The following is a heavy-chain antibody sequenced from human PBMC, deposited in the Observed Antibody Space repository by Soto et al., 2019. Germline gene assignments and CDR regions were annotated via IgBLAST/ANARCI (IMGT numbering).Heavy chain of an antibody. CDR3: ARSNSGNYYEVFEY. CDR1: GGSISRSNW. V-gene: IGHV4-4*02. J-gene: IGHJ4*02. D-gene: IGHD1-26*01. Sequence: QVQLQESGPGLVKPSGTLSLTCAVSGGSISRSNWWSWVRQPPGKGLEWIGEIYHSGSTNYNPSLKSRVTISVDKYKYQFSLKLSSVTAADTALYYCARSNSGNYYEVFEYWGQGTLVTVSS. CDR2: IYHSGST.